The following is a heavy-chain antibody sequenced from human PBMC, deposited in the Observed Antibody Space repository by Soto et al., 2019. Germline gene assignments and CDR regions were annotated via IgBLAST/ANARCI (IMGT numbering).Heavy chain of an antibody. CDR2: IYYSGST. J-gene: IGHJ4*02. Sequence: SETLSLTCTVSGGSISSYYWSWIRQPPGKGLEWIGYIYYSGSTNYNPSLKSRVTISVDTSKNQFSLKLSSVTAADTAVYYCARGAVQVDYWGQGTLVTVSS. CDR1: GGSISSYY. D-gene: IGHD1-26*01. V-gene: IGHV4-59*01. CDR3: ARGAVQVDY.